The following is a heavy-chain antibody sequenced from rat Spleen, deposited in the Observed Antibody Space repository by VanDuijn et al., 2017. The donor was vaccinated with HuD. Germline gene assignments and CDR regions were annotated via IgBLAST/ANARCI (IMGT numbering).Heavy chain of an antibody. D-gene: IGHD1-11*01. CDR1: GFIFSKYD. Sequence: EVQLVESGGGLVQPGRSLKLSCAASGFIFSKYDMVWVRQTPTKGLEWVASISTGGGNTYYRDSVKGRFTISRHTAEGSLNLEMDSLRSEDTATYYCARLGTEAIGNWFSYWGQGTLVTVSS. CDR2: ISTGGGNT. CDR3: ARLGTEAIGNWFSY. J-gene: IGHJ3*01. V-gene: IGHV5S23*01.